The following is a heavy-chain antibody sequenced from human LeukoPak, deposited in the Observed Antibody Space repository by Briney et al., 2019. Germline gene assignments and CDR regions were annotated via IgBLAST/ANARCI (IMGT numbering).Heavy chain of an antibody. V-gene: IGHV3-30*02. Sequence: GGSLRLSCAASGFTSSSYGMHWVRQAPGKGLEWVAFIRYDGSNKYYADSVKGRFTISRDNSKNTLYLQMNSLRAEDTAVYYCAKGWDDSSGYSYYMDVWGKGTTVTISS. J-gene: IGHJ6*03. D-gene: IGHD3-22*01. CDR3: AKGWDDSSGYSYYMDV. CDR1: GFTSSSYG. CDR2: IRYDGSNK.